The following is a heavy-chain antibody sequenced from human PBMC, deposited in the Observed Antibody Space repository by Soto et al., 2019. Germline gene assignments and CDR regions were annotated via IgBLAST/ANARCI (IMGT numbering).Heavy chain of an antibody. Sequence: QVQLVESGGGVVQPGRSLRLSCAASGFTFSSYAMHWVRQAPGKGLEWVAVISYDGSDHYYADSVKGRFTISRDNSKNTLLLQMNSLRTEDTAVYYCAAVYTIDYWGQETLVTVSS. CDR2: ISYDGSDH. V-gene: IGHV3-30-3*01. J-gene: IGHJ4*02. CDR1: GFTFSSYA. CDR3: AAVYTIDY. D-gene: IGHD3-16*01.